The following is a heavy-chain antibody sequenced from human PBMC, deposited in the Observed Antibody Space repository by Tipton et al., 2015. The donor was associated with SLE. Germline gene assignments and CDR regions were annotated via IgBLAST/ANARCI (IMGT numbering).Heavy chain of an antibody. J-gene: IGHJ3*02. CDR1: GGSIGSYY. CDR3: ARHRGTPRRAVDI. Sequence: TLSLTCTVSGGSIGSYYWSWIRQPPGKGLEWIGYIYYSGSTNYNPSLKSRVTISVDTSKNQFSLKLSSVTVADTAVYYCARHRGTPRRAVDIWGQGTMVTVSS. D-gene: IGHD3-10*01. CDR2: IYYSGST. V-gene: IGHV4-59*08.